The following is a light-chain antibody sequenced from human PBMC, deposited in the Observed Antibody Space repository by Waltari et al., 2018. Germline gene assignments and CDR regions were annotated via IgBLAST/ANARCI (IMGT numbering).Light chain of an antibody. Sequence: DIQMTQAPSSLSASVGDRVITTCRADRAIRNDLGWYAQKPGEVPKRLIFAASNLQSGVPSRFSGSGSETEFTLTISSLQPEDFATYDCLQQNTYPLTFGRGTKVEI. J-gene: IGKJ4*01. CDR3: LQQNTYPLT. CDR2: AAS. CDR1: RAIRND. V-gene: IGKV1-17*01.